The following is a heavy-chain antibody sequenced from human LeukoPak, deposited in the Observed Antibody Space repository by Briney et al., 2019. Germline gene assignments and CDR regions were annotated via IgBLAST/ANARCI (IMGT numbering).Heavy chain of an antibody. J-gene: IGHJ4*02. D-gene: IGHD6-13*01. CDR2: IVGSSST. V-gene: IGHV3-21*01. Sequence: GGSLRLSCAASGFTFSNFAMTWVRQAPGKGLEWVSSIVGSSSTYYADSLKGRFTISRDNAKNSLYLQMNSLRAEDTAVYYCARIGAGSSRDYWGQGTLVSVFS. CDR3: ARIGAGSSRDY. CDR1: GFTFSNFA.